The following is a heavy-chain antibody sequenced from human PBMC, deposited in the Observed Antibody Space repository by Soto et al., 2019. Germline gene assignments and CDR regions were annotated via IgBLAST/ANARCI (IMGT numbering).Heavy chain of an antibody. CDR1: GFTFRTYS. CDR2: ISGSGTAT. Sequence: EVKLLESGGGLVQPRGSLRLSCAASGFTFRTYSMSWVRQAPRKGLEWVSGISGSGTATYYTDSVKGRFTVSRDNSKDTVFLQMNTLRVEDTAVYYCAKTRLYDNNDYHRDGFDVWGPGTVVTVS. V-gene: IGHV3-23*01. J-gene: IGHJ3*01. CDR3: AKTRLYDNNDYHRDGFDV. D-gene: IGHD3-22*01.